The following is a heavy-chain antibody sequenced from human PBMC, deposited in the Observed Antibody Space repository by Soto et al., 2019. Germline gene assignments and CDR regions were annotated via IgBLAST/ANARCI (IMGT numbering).Heavy chain of an antibody. J-gene: IGHJ3*02. D-gene: IGHD2-8*02. CDR1: GFTFSSYA. V-gene: IGHV3-64D*06. CDR2: ISSNGGST. Sequence: GGSLRLSCSASGFTFSSYAMHWVRQAPGKGLEYVSAISSNGGSTYYADSVKGRFTISRDNSKNTLYLQMSSLRAEDTAVYYCVNPTPTGAFDIWGQGTMVTVSS. CDR3: VNPTPTGAFDI.